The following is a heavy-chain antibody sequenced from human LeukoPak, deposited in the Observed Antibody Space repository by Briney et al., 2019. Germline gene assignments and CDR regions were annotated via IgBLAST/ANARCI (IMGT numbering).Heavy chain of an antibody. J-gene: IGHJ3*02. CDR2: IIPIFGTA. D-gene: IGHD3-22*01. CDR1: GGTFSSYA. V-gene: IGHV1-69*13. Sequence: ASVKVSCKAPGGTFSSYAISWVRQAPGQGLEWMGGIIPIFGTANYAQKFQGRVTITADESTSTAYMELSSLRSEDTAVYYCARAGGDSGYYYGYDAFDIWGQGTMVTVSS. CDR3: ARAGGDSGYYYGYDAFDI.